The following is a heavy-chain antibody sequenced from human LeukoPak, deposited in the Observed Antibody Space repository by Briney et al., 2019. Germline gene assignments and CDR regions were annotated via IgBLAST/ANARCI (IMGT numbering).Heavy chain of an antibody. D-gene: IGHD6-19*01. Sequence: GGSLRLSCAASGFTFSSYSMNWVRQAPGKGLEWVSSISSSSSYIYYADSVKGRFTISRDNAKNSLYLQMNSLRAEDTAVYYCARPRIVAGTGYGMDVWGQGTTVTVSS. CDR2: ISSSSSYI. CDR1: GFTFSSYS. J-gene: IGHJ6*02. V-gene: IGHV3-21*01. CDR3: ARPRIVAGTGYGMDV.